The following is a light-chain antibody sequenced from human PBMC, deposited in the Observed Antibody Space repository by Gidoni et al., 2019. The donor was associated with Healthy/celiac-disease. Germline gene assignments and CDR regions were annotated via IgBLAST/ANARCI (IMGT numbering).Light chain of an antibody. CDR3: QSYDSSISYV. CDR1: SGSIASNY. J-gene: IGLJ1*01. V-gene: IGLV6-57*04. Sequence: FMLTQPHSVSESPGKTVTISCTRSSGSIASNYVQWYQQRPGSAPTTVIYEDNQRPSGVPDRFSGSIDSSSNSASLTISGLKTEDEADYYCQSYDSSISYVFGTGTKVTVL. CDR2: EDN.